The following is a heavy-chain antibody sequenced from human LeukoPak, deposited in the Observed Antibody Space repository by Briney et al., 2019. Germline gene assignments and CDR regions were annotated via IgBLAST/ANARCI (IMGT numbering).Heavy chain of an antibody. J-gene: IGHJ4*02. Sequence: SETLSLTCTVSGGSISSYYWSWIRQPAGKGLEWIGRIYTSGSTNYNPSLKSRVTMSVDTSKNQFSLKLSSVTAADTAVYYCARGEGYYDSSGYSYYFDYWGQGTLVTVSS. CDR1: GGSISSYY. V-gene: IGHV4-4*07. D-gene: IGHD3-22*01. CDR2: IYTSGST. CDR3: ARGEGYYDSSGYSYYFDY.